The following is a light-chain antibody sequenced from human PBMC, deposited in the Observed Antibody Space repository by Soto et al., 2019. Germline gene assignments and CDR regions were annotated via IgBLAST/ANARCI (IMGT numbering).Light chain of an antibody. CDR2: GAS. CDR1: QSVSSSY. Sequence: EIVLTQSPGTLSLSPGERATLSCRASQSVSSSYLAWYQQKPGQAPRLLIYGASNRASGMPERFSGSGSGTDFTLTIARLEPEDFAVYYCQEYDGAPMTFGQGTRLEIK. V-gene: IGKV3-20*01. J-gene: IGKJ5*01. CDR3: QEYDGAPMT.